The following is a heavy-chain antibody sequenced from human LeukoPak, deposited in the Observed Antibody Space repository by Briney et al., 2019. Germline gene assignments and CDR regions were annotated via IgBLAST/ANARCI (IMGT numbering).Heavy chain of an antibody. J-gene: IGHJ4*02. CDR3: AKVPDAPMVRGVHFDY. V-gene: IGHV3-23*01. CDR2: ISGSGGST. Sequence: GGSLRLSCAASGLTLSSYAMSWVRQAPGKGLEWVSAISGSGGSTYYADSVEGRFTISRDNSKNTMYLQMDSLRAEDTAVYYCAKVPDAPMVRGVHFDYWGQGTLVTVSS. CDR1: GLTLSSYA. D-gene: IGHD3-10*01.